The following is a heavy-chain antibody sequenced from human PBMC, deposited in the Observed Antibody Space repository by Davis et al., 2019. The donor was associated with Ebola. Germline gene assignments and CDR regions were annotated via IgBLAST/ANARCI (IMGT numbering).Heavy chain of an antibody. Sequence: GESLKISCAASGFSVSANYMSWVRLAPGKGLECVALIHSADITYYADSVKGRFTISRDNSKDTLYLQMNSLRPEDTSVYYCSKDGGNQVTTHNWFDTWGRGTLVTVSS. D-gene: IGHD1-14*01. V-gene: IGHV3-53*05. CDR2: IHSADIT. CDR3: SKDGGNQVTTHNWFDT. J-gene: IGHJ5*02. CDR1: GFSVSANY.